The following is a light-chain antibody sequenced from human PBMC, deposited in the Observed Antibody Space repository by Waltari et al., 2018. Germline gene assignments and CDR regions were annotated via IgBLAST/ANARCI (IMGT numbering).Light chain of an antibody. J-gene: IGKJ4*01. Sequence: EIVLTQSPATLSLSPGERATLSCRASQSISNYLAWYQQKRGQAPRLLLYDTSNRATGIPGRFSGSGSGTEFTLTISSLAPEDFAVYYWHQRSDWGTFGGGTKVEI. CDR3: HQRSDWGT. V-gene: IGKV3-11*01. CDR1: QSISNY. CDR2: DTS.